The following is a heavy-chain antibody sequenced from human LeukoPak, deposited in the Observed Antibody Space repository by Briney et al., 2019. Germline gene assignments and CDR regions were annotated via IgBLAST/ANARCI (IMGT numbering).Heavy chain of an antibody. Sequence: ASVKVSCKASGGTFSSYSINWVRQAPGQGLEWMGRIIPILPITNYAQKFQGRVTTTADTSTNTAYMELSSLRSGDTALYYCAMSRGYGSSYFDYWGQGALVTVSS. CDR3: AMSRGYGSSYFDY. D-gene: IGHD6-6*01. CDR1: GGTFSSYS. CDR2: IIPILPIT. J-gene: IGHJ4*02. V-gene: IGHV1-69*02.